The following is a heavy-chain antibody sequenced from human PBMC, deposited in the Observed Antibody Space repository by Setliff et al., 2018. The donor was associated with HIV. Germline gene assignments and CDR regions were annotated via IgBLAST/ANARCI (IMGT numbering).Heavy chain of an antibody. J-gene: IGHJ4*02. CDR1: GFTFSDVW. D-gene: IGHD3-22*01. CDR3: IWSGSSGLYYFDH. V-gene: IGHV3-15*01. CDR2: IKNRPAGGTT. Sequence: GGSLRLSCAASGFTFSDVWVNWVRQAPGRGPEWVGRIKNRPAGGTTEYAAPVKGRFTISRDDSKNMAYLQMNSLKIEDTALYYCIWSGSSGLYYFDHWGQGTLVTVSS.